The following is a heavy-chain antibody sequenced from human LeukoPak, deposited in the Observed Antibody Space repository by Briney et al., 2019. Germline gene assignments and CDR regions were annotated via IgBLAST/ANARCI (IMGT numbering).Heavy chain of an antibody. V-gene: IGHV3-7*01. CDR3: ARVNGYCSSTSCRHEFDY. J-gene: IGHJ4*02. Sequence: GGSLRLSWAASGFTFSSYWMSWVRQAPGKGLEWVANIKQDGSEKYYVDSVKGRFTISRDNAKDSLYLQMNSLRAEDTAVYYCARVNGYCSSTSCRHEFDYWGQGTLVTVSS. D-gene: IGHD2-2*03. CDR2: IKQDGSEK. CDR1: GFTFSSYW.